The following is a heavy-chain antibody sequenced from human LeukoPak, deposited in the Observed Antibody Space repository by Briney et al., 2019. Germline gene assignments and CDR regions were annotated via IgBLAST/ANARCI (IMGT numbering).Heavy chain of an antibody. CDR2: MSGSGDST. J-gene: IGHJ4*02. CDR1: GFTFSNYA. D-gene: IGHD2-21*02. V-gene: IGHV3-23*01. Sequence: GGSLRLFCAASGFTFSNYAMSWVRQAPGKGLEWVSGMSGSGDSTDYADSVKGRFAISRDNSENTFYLQMNSLRVEDTAVYFCAKGRGSVTAALDYWGQGTLVTVSS. CDR3: AKGRGSVTAALDY.